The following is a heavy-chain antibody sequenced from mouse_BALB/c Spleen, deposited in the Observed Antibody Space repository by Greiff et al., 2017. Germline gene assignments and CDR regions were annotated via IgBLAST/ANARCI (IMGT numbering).Heavy chain of an antibody. V-gene: IGHV3-8*02. D-gene: IGHD1-1*01. CDR2: ISYSGST. Sequence: DVKLVESGPSLVKPSQTLSLTCSVTGDSITSGYWNWIRKFPGNKLEYMGYISYSGSTYYNPSLKSRISITRDTSKNQYYLQLNSVTTEDTATYYCARDYYGSSPFAYWGQGTLVTVSA. CDR1: GDSITSGY. CDR3: ARDYYGSSPFAY. J-gene: IGHJ3*01.